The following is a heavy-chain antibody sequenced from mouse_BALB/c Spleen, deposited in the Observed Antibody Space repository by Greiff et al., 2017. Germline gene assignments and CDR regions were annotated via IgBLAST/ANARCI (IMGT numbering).Heavy chain of an antibody. Sequence: QVQLQQPGAELVRPGASVKLSCKASGYTFTSYWINWVKQRPGQGLEWIGNIYPSDSYTNYNQKFKDKATLTVDKSSSTAYMQLSSPTSEDSAVYYCTRDGNLRLRSWFAYWGQGTLVTVSA. CDR1: GYTFTSYW. CDR3: TRDGNLRLRSWFAY. J-gene: IGHJ3*01. D-gene: IGHD1-2*01. CDR2: IYPSDSYT. V-gene: IGHV1-69*02.